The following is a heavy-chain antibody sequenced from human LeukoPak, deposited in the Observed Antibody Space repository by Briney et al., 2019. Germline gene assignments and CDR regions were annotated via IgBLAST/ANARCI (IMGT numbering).Heavy chain of an antibody. V-gene: IGHV3-43*02. D-gene: IGHD6-19*01. J-gene: IGHJ4*02. Sequence: GGSLRLSCAASGFTFSSHWMHWVRQAPGKGLEWVSLVKGDGITRYYADSVRGRFTISRDNSKTSIYLQMNSLRSEDTALYFCAKDRGSGWDFDYWGQGTLVAVAS. CDR3: AKDRGSGWDFDY. CDR2: VKGDGITR. CDR1: GFTFSSHW.